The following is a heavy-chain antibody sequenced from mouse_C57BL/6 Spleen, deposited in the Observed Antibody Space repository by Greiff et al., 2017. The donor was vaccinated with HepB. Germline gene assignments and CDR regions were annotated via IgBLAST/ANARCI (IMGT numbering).Heavy chain of an antibody. V-gene: IGHV1-64*01. CDR2: IHPNSGST. J-gene: IGHJ2*01. CDR1: GYTFTSYW. CDR3: ARDITTVVADFDY. D-gene: IGHD1-1*01. Sequence: QVQLQQPGAELVKPGASVKLSCKASGYTFTSYWMHWVKQRPGQGLEWIGMIHPNSGSTNYNEKFKSKATLTVDKSSSTAYMQLSSLTSEDSAVYYCARDITTVVADFDYCGQGTTLTVSS.